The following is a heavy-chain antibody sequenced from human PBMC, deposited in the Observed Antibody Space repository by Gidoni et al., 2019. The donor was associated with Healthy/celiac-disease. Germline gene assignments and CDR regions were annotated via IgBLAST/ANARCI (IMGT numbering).Heavy chain of an antibody. CDR1: GYTFTSYA. CDR3: AIDPGLLWFGDSRTVVGMDV. Sequence: QVQMVHSGAELKKPGDSVKGSCKAAGYTFTSYARNWVRQATGHGLEWMRWINTNTGNPTYAKGFTGRFVFSLDTSFSTPYLQISSLKAEVTAVYYCAIDPGLLWFGDSRTVVGMDVWGQGTTVTVSS. D-gene: IGHD3-10*01. CDR2: INTNTGNP. J-gene: IGHJ6*02. V-gene: IGHV7-4-1*02.